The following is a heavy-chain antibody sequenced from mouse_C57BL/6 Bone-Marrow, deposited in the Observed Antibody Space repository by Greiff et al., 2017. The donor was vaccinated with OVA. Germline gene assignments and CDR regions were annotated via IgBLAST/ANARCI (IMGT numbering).Heavy chain of an antibody. CDR1: GFTFRDSY. D-gene: IGHD4-1*01. V-gene: IGHV5-12*01. CDR2: LSNGGGST. CDR3: ARQGLTAWFAY. J-gene: IGHJ3*01. Sequence: EVQLVESGGGLVQPGGSLKLSCAASGFTFRDSYMYLVRQTPEKRLEGVAYLSNGGGSTYYPDTVKGRFTISRDNAKNTLYLQMSRLKSEDTAMYYCARQGLTAWFAYWGQGTLVTVSA.